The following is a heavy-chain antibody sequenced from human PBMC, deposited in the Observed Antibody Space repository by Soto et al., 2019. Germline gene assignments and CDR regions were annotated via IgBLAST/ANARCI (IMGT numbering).Heavy chain of an antibody. CDR3: ARPAAAAGINWFDP. D-gene: IGHD6-13*01. Sequence: SETLSLTCAVYGGSFSGYYWSWIRQPPGKGLEWIGEINHSGSTNYNPSLKSRVTISVDTSKNQFSLKLSSVTAADTAVYYCARPAAAAGINWFDPWGQGTLVT. V-gene: IGHV4-34*01. J-gene: IGHJ5*02. CDR2: INHSGST. CDR1: GGSFSGYY.